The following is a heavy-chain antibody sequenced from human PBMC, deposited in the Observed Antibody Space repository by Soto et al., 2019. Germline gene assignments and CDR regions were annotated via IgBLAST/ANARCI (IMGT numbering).Heavy chain of an antibody. CDR3: AKRAATFWSEFDC. CDR2: IGSGGGPS. J-gene: IGHJ4*02. V-gene: IGHV3-23*01. D-gene: IGHD2-8*02. CDR1: GFTFSNYA. Sequence: VQLLESGGGLVQPGGSLRFSCVASGFTFSNYAMNWVRQAPGKGLEWVSIIGSGGGPSYYADSVRGRFTISRDNSKNIVYLQMNSLRAEDTAVYYCAKRAATFWSEFDCWGQGTLVTVSS.